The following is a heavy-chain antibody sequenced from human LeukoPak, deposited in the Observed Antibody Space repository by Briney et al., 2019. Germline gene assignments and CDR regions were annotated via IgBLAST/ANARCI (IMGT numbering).Heavy chain of an antibody. Sequence: GGSLRLSCAASGFTFSSYSMNWVRQAPGKGLEWVSYISSSSSTIYCADSVKGRFTISRDNAKNSLYLQMNSLRAEDTAVYYCAREDYGDYEMDVWGKGTTVTVSS. CDR3: AREDYGDYEMDV. CDR2: ISSSSSTI. CDR1: GFTFSSYS. D-gene: IGHD4-17*01. V-gene: IGHV3-48*01. J-gene: IGHJ6*04.